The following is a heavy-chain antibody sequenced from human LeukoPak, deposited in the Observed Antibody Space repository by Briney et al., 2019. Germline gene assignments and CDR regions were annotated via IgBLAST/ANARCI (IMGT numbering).Heavy chain of an antibody. Sequence: GGSLRLSCAASGFTFSDSYMSWIRQAPGKGLEWVSYITSSGGTVYYADSVKGRFTISRDNAKSSLYLHMNSLRAEDTAVYYCARDSGDYWGQGTLVTVSS. V-gene: IGHV3-11*01. CDR1: GFTFSDSY. D-gene: IGHD3-10*01. J-gene: IGHJ4*02. CDR3: ARDSGDY. CDR2: ITSSGGTV.